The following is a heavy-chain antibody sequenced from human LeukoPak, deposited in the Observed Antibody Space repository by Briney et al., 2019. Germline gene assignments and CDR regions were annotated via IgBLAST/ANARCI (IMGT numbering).Heavy chain of an antibody. CDR2: IYYNGST. V-gene: IGHV4-59*01. Sequence: SETLSLTCTVSGGSISSYYWSWIRQPPGKGLEWIGYIYYNGSTNYNPSLKSRVTISIDTSKNQFSLKLSSVTAADTAVYYCARCFGSRGWYVYWGQGTLVTVSS. D-gene: IGHD6-19*01. J-gene: IGHJ4*02. CDR3: ARCFGSRGWYVY. CDR1: GGSISSYY.